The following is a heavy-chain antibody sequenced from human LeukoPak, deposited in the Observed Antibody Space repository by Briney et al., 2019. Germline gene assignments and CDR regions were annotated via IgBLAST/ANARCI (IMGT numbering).Heavy chain of an antibody. V-gene: IGHV3-11*04. CDR2: ISSSGNAI. CDR3: GRVLAHLAGFDP. Sequence: PGGSLRLSCAASGFTFSDYYMSWIRQAPGKGLERVSYISSSGNAIYYADSVKGRFTISRDNAKNSLYLQMNSLRAEDTAVYYCGRVLAHLAGFDPWGQGTLVTVSS. J-gene: IGHJ5*02. CDR1: GFTFSDYY. D-gene: IGHD2-15*01.